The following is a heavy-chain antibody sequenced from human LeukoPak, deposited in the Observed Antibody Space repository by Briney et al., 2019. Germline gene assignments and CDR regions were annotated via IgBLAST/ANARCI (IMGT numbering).Heavy chain of an antibody. D-gene: IGHD6-19*01. CDR2: ISGSGGST. CDR3: VNQLGQWLVTEAGFDY. J-gene: IGHJ4*02. CDR1: GFTFSSYA. V-gene: IGHV3-23*01. Sequence: PGGSLRLSCAASGFTFSSYAMSWVRQAPGKWLEWVSAISGSGGSTYYADSVKGRFTISRDTSKHTLYLQMHSLLASVTAVYYTVNQLGQWLVTEAGFDYWGKGTRVSVSS.